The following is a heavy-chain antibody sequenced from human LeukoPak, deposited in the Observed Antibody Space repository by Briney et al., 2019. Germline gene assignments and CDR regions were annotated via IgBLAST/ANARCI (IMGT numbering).Heavy chain of an antibody. CDR1: GGSISSYY. V-gene: IGHV4-59*08. CDR2: IYYSGST. J-gene: IGHJ4*02. CDR3: ARAPYDSGGYYDYYFDY. D-gene: IGHD3-22*01. Sequence: PSETLSLTCTVSGGSISSYYWSWIRQPPGKGLEWIGYIYYSGSTNYNPFLKSRVTISVDTSKNQFSLKLSSVTAADTAVYYCARAPYDSGGYYDYYFDYWGQGTLVTVSS.